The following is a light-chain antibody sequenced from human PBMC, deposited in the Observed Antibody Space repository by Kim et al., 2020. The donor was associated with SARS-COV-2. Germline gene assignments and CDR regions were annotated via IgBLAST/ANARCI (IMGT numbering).Light chain of an antibody. J-gene: IGLJ2*01. CDR3: QAWDSSSHVV. CDR1: KLGDKY. Sequence: SYELTQPPSVSVSPGQTASITYSGDKLGDKYACWYQQKPGQSPVLVIYQDSKRPSGIPERFSGSNSGNTATLTISGTQAMDEADYYCQAWDSSSHVVFGGGTKVTVL. V-gene: IGLV3-1*01. CDR2: QDS.